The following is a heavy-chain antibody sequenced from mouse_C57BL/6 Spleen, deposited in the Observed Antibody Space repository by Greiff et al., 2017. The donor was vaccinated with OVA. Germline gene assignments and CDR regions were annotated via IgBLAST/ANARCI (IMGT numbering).Heavy chain of an antibody. J-gene: IGHJ3*01. CDR1: GYTFTDYN. V-gene: IGHV1-22*01. CDR3: ARSKDLLWFAY. CDR2: INPNNGGT. Sequence: EVQLQQSGPELVKPGASVKMSCKASGYTFTDYNMHWVKQSPGKSLEWIGYINPNNGGTSYNQKFKGKATLTVNKSSSTAYMELRSLTSEDSAVYYCARSKDLLWFAYWGQGTLVTVSA. D-gene: IGHD2-1*01.